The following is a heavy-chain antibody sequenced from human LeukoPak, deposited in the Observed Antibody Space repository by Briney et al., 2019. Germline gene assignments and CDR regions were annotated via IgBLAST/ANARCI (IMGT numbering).Heavy chain of an antibody. D-gene: IGHD6-19*01. CDR1: GFTVSTNC. J-gene: IGHJ4*02. CDR2: IYTGGGT. Sequence: GGSLRLSCAASGFTVSTNCMGWVRQAPGRGLEWVSVIYTGGGTYYADSVKGRFSISRDTSKNILYLQMNSLRVEDTAVYYCARGGEKWLVYFDFWGQGTLVTVSS. V-gene: IGHV3-53*01. CDR3: ARGGEKWLVYFDF.